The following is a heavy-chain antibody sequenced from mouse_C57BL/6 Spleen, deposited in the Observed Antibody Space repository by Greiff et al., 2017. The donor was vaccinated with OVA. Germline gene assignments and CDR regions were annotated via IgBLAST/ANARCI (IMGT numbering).Heavy chain of an antibody. CDR3: ARDDYGSSYGFAY. CDR1: GYTFTSYW. CDR2: ILPGSGST. V-gene: IGHV1-56*01. J-gene: IGHJ3*01. Sequence: VQLQQSGPELVRPGASVKISCKASGYTFTSYWMQWVRQRPGQGLEWIGEILPGSGSTYYNEKFKGKATLTVDTSSSTAYMQLSSLTSEDSAVYFCARDDYGSSYGFAYWGQGTLVTVSA. D-gene: IGHD1-1*01.